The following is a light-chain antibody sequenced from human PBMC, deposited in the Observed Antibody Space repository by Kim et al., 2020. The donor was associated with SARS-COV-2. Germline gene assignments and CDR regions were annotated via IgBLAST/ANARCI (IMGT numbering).Light chain of an antibody. J-gene: IGKJ4*01. CDR3: QQSHSTPLLT. CDR1: QSIGKR. Sequence: IQMTQSPSSLAASVGDRVTIACRASQSIGKRLNWYQQKPGKAPKLLIYAASTLQSGVPSRFSGSGSGTDFTLTISSLQPEDFATYYCQQSHSTPLLTFGGGTKVDIK. V-gene: IGKV1-39*01. CDR2: AAS.